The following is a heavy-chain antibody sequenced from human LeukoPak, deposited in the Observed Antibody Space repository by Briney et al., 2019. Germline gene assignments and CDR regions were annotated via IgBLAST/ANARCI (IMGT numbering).Heavy chain of an antibody. Sequence: SAKVSCKASGGTFSSYAISWVRQAPGQGLEWMGGIIPIFGTANYAQKFQGRVTITADGSTSTAYMELSSLRSEDTAVYYCARDGWIQGLNWFDPWGQGTLVTVSS. D-gene: IGHD5-18*01. CDR2: IIPIFGTA. J-gene: IGHJ5*02. V-gene: IGHV1-69*13. CDR1: GGTFSSYA. CDR3: ARDGWIQGLNWFDP.